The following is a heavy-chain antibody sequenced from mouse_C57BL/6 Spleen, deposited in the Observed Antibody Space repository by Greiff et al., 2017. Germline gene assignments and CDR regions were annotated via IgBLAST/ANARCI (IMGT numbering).Heavy chain of an antibody. J-gene: IGHJ4*01. D-gene: IGHD1-1*02. V-gene: IGHV5-17*01. Sequence: EVQLMEPGGGLVKPGGSLKLSCAASGFTFSDYGMHWVRQAPEKGLEWVAYISSGSSTIHYADTVKGRFTISRDNAKNTLFLQMTSLRSEDTAMYYCARRDYSYYAMDYWGQGTSVTVSS. CDR2: ISSGSSTI. CDR1: GFTFSDYG. CDR3: ARRDYSYYAMDY.